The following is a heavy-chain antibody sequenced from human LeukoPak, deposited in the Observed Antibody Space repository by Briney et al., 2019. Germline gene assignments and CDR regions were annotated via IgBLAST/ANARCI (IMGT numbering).Heavy chain of an antibody. D-gene: IGHD3-10*01. CDR2: ISYDGSNK. Sequence: GRSLRLPCAASGFTFSNYGMHWVRQAPGKALEWVAVISYDGSNKYYPDSVKGRFTISRDNSKNTVYVQMNSLRAEDTAVYYCAKEEFYYGSGSAQDAFDMWAKGQWSPSLQ. CDR3: AKEEFYYGSGSAQDAFDM. J-gene: IGHJ3*02. V-gene: IGHV3-30*18. CDR1: GFTFSNYG.